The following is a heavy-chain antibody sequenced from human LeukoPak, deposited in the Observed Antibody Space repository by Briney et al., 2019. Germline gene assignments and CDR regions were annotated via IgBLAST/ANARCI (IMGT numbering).Heavy chain of an antibody. V-gene: IGHV1-8*01. Sequence: ASVRVPCKASGYTFTGYDINWVRQATGQGLEWMGWMNPNSGNTGYAQKFQGRVTMTRNTSISTAYMELSSLRSEDTAVYYCARGVRLRYFDWLLLYYYYMDVWGKGTTVTISS. D-gene: IGHD3-9*01. CDR1: GYTFTGYD. CDR2: MNPNSGNT. CDR3: ARGVRLRYFDWLLLYYYYMDV. J-gene: IGHJ6*03.